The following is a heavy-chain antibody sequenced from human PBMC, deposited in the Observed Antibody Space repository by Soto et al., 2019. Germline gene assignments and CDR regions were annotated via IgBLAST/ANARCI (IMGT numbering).Heavy chain of an antibody. V-gene: IGHV3-9*01. D-gene: IGHD6-6*01. CDR2: ISWNSGSI. Sequence: EVQLVESGGGLVQPGRSLRLSCAASGFTFDDYAMHWVRQAPGKGLEWVSGISWNSGSIGYADSVKGRFTISRDNAKNSLYLQMNSLRAEDTALYYCAKDIRRWSIADVYWYFDLWGRGTLVTVSP. CDR1: GFTFDDYA. CDR3: AKDIRRWSIADVYWYFDL. J-gene: IGHJ2*01.